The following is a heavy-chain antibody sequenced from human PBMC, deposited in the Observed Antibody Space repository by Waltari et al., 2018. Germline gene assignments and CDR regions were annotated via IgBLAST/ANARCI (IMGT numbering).Heavy chain of an antibody. CDR2: IIPILGIA. D-gene: IGHD1-26*01. CDR3: ASHGSGGRDGGPHY. CDR1: GGTFSSYA. V-gene: IGHV1-69*04. J-gene: IGHJ4*02. Sequence: QVQLVQSGAEVKKPGSSVKVSCKASGGTFSSYAISWVRQAPGQGLEWMGGIIPILGIANYAQKFQGRVTITADESTSTAYMELSSLRSEDTAVYFCASHGSGGRDGGPHYWGQGTLVTVSS.